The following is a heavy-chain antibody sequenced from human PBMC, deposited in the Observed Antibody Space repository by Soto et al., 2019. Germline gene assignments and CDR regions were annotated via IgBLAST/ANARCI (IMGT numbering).Heavy chain of an antibody. D-gene: IGHD2-2*01. CDR1: GYTFISYY. CDR2: INPRGGDT. Sequence: ASVKVSCKASGYTFISYYMYWVRQAPGQGLEWMGIINPRGGDTRYPQKFQGRVTVTSDTSTSTVSMELSSLRSDDTAVYYCARGSPSSSRLGWLDPWGQGTLVTVSS. J-gene: IGHJ5*02. V-gene: IGHV1-46*01. CDR3: ARGSPSSSRLGWLDP.